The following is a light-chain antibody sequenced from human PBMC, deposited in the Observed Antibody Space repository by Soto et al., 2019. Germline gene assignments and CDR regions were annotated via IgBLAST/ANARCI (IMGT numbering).Light chain of an antibody. Sequence: EIVLTRSPGTLSLSPGERATLSCTASQSVNSNFLAWYQQKPGQAPRLLIYGASTRATGIPARFSGSGSGTEFTLTISSLQSEDFAVYYCQQYNNWRTFGQGTKVDIK. CDR2: GAS. CDR1: QSVNSN. CDR3: QQYNNWRT. V-gene: IGKV3-15*01. J-gene: IGKJ1*01.